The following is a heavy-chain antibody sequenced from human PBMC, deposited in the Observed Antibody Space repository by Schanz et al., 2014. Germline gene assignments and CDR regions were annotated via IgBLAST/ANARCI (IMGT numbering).Heavy chain of an antibody. CDR2: ISDSGTYT. CDR3: AASSGWHPSTDS. J-gene: IGHJ5*01. V-gene: IGHV3-11*05. Sequence: QVQVVQSGGGLVKPGGSLRLSCAASGFVFGDYYMTWIRQAPGKGLEWLSYISDSGTYTNYADSVKGRFTISRDNAKSSLYLQMNSPRVKDTAVYYCAASSGWHPSTDSWGQGTLVTVSS. CDR1: GFVFGDYY. D-gene: IGHD6-19*01.